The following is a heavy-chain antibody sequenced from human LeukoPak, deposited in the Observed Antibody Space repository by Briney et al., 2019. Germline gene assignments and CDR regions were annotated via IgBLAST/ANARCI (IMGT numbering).Heavy chain of an antibody. Sequence: PGGSLRLSCAASGFTLSSYWISWVRQAPGKGLEWVANIKYDGSGKYYADSVKGRFTISRDDAKNSLYLEMNRLRVEDTAVYYCARDLFSGSYQEDFWGQGTLVTVS. CDR2: IKYDGSGK. V-gene: IGHV3-7*01. CDR3: ARDLFSGSYQEDF. CDR1: GFTLSSYW. J-gene: IGHJ4*02. D-gene: IGHD1-26*01.